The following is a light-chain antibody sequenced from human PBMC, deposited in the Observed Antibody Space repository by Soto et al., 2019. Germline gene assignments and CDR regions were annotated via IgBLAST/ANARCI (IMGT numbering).Light chain of an antibody. CDR2: EAS. CDR3: QHYRESST. CDR1: QSISSW. Sequence: DIQMTQSPSTLSASVGDRATITCRASQSISSWLAWYQQKPGKAPKLLIYEASSSEIGVPPRFSGSGFGTEFTLTISSLQPDDFATYYCQHYRESSTFVQGTRVVIK. V-gene: IGKV1-5*03. J-gene: IGKJ1*01.